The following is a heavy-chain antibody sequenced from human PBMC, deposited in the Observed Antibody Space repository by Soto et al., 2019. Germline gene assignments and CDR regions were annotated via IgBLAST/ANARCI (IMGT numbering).Heavy chain of an antibody. J-gene: IGHJ5*02. D-gene: IGHD2-21*02. V-gene: IGHV4-39*01. CDR3: ARHPSDFWFDP. CDR1: GGSISSSSYF. CDR2: IYYSGST. Sequence: QLQLQESGPGLVKPSETLSLTCSVSGGSISSSSYFWGWIRQPPGKGLEWIGSIYYSGSTYYNPSLKSRVTVSVDTSKNQFSLKLSSVTAADTAVYYCARHPSDFWFDPWGQGPLVTVSS.